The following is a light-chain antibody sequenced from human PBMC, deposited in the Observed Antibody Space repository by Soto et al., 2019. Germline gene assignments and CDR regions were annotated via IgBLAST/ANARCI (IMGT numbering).Light chain of an antibody. J-gene: IGKJ1*01. V-gene: IGKV3-20*01. CDR1: QSVSSN. Sequence: EIVMTQSPATLSVSPGERAILSCRASQSVSSNLVWYQQKPGQTPSLPLYGASSRATGIPDRFSGSGSGQDFTLTISRLEPEDFAVYYCQQYGSSLTWTFGQATKV. CDR2: GAS. CDR3: QQYGSSLTWT.